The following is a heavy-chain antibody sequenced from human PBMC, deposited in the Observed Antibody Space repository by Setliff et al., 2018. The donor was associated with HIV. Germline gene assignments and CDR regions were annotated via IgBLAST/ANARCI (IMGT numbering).Heavy chain of an antibody. CDR3: AREGTYSGTYWVRRVASFDI. D-gene: IGHD1-26*01. CDR1: GESFSGYY. J-gene: IGHJ3*02. V-gene: IGHV4-34*01. CDR2: VSHTGST. Sequence: PSETLSLTCAVYGESFSGYYWSWIRQPPGKGLEWIGDVSHTGSTNYNPSLRSRITISADTPKNQFSLKLSSVTAADTAVYYCAREGTYSGTYWVRRVASFDIWGQGTMVTV.